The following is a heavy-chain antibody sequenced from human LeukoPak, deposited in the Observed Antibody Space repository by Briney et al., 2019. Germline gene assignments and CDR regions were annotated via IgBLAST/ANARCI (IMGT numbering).Heavy chain of an antibody. V-gene: IGHV1-24*01. Sequence: ASVKVSCKVSGYTLTELSMHWVRQAPGKGLEWMGRFDPEDGETIYAQKFQGRVSMTEDTSTDTAYMELSSLRSEDTAVYYCSTVNWNRAMDVWGQGTTVSVSS. CDR1: GYTLTELS. CDR2: FDPEDGET. CDR3: STVNWNRAMDV. J-gene: IGHJ6*02. D-gene: IGHD2/OR15-2a*01.